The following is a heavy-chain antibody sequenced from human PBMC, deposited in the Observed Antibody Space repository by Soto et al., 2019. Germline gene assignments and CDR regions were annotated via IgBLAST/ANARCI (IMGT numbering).Heavy chain of an antibody. J-gene: IGHJ4*02. CDR2: IKQDGSEK. D-gene: IGHD3-16*02. CDR3: ASFAYYDYIWGSYLDY. CDR1: GFTFSNYW. Sequence: EVQLVESGGGLVQPGGSLRLSCAASGFTFSNYWMSWVCQAPGKGLEWVANIKQDGSEKYYVDSVKGRFTISRDNAKNSLFLQMNSLRAEDTAVYYCASFAYYDYIWGSYLDYWGQGTLVTVSS. V-gene: IGHV3-7*01.